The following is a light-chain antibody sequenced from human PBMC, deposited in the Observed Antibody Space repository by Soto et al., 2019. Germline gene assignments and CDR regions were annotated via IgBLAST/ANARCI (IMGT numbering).Light chain of an antibody. Sequence: EIVLIQSPATLSLSPGERSTLSCRASQSVSSSLAWYQQTPGQAPRLLIFDASNRATGIPGMFSGSGSGTDFTLTISSLEPEDFTVYYCQQHSDWPLTFGGGTRVEIK. CDR3: QQHSDWPLT. CDR1: QSVSSS. J-gene: IGKJ4*01. CDR2: DAS. V-gene: IGKV3-11*01.